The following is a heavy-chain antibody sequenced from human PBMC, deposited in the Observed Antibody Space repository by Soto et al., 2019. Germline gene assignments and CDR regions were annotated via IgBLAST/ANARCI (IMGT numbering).Heavy chain of an antibody. Sequence: PSETLSLTCTVSGGSISSYYWSWIRQPPGKGLEWIGYIYYSGSTNYNPSLKSRVTISVDTSKNQFSLKLSSVTAADTAMYYCARQEMVLGGDGMDVWGQGTTVTVSS. J-gene: IGHJ6*02. CDR1: GGSISSYY. D-gene: IGHD2-8*01. V-gene: IGHV4-59*08. CDR2: IYYSGST. CDR3: ARQEMVLGGDGMDV.